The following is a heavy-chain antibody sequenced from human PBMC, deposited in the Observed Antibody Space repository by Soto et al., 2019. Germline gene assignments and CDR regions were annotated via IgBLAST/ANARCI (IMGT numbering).Heavy chain of an antibody. CDR2: IKPDGSEK. J-gene: IGHJ4*02. CDR1: VLIFISYW. D-gene: IGHD6-13*01. Sequence: GGSLRLSCESSVLIFISYWMNWVRQAPGKGLEWVANIKPDGSEKYYVDSVKGRFTISRDNAKNSLNLQMNSLRVEDTAVYYCVPFGIAAPVWGQGTLVTVSS. V-gene: IGHV3-7*03. CDR3: VPFGIAAPV.